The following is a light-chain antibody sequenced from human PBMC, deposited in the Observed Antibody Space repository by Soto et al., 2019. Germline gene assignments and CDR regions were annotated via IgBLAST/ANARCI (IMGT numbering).Light chain of an antibody. CDR1: QSVSRIY. CDR3: QQYGSSPIT. J-gene: IGKJ5*01. Sequence: EIVLTQTPGTLSLSPGERATLSCRASQSVSRIYLAWYQQKPGQAPRLLIYGASSRATGIPDRFSGSGSGTDFTLTISRLEPEDFAVYYCQQYGSSPITFGQGTRLEIK. V-gene: IGKV3-20*01. CDR2: GAS.